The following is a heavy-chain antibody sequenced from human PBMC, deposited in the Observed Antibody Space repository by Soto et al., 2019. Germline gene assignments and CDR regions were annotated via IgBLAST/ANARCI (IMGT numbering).Heavy chain of an antibody. CDR2: ISSSSTI. V-gene: IGHV3-48*01. CDR3: ARGAYLNWFDP. CDR1: GFTFSSYS. J-gene: IGHJ5*02. Sequence: EVQLVESGGGLVQPGGSLRLSCAASGFTFSSYSMNWVRQAPGKGLEWVSYISSSSTIYYADSVKGRFTISRDNAKNSLYLQMNSLRAEDTAVYYCARGAYLNWFDPWGQGTLVTVSS.